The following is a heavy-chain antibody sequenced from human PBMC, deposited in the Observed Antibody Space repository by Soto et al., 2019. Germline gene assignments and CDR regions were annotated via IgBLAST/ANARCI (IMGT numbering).Heavy chain of an antibody. J-gene: IGHJ3*02. CDR2: VDPSDGTT. Sequence: ASVKVSCKASGYAFTTYHMHWVRQAPGQGLEWMGMVDPSDGTTTYAQKLQGRVTMTRDTATSTVYMELSSLRSEDTAVYYCARDEVPDVQNDAFDIWGQGTMVTVSS. V-gene: IGHV1-46*04. CDR1: GYAFTTYH. CDR3: ARDEVPDVQNDAFDI.